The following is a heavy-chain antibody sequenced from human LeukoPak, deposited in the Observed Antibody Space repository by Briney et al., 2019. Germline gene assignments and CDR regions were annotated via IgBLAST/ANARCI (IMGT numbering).Heavy chain of an antibody. CDR3: ARDFPRSTSCLGY. V-gene: IGHV1-8*01. CDR1: GYTFTSYD. D-gene: IGHD2-2*01. Sequence: ASVKVSCKASGYTFTSYDINWGRQATGQGLEWMGWMNPNSVNTGYAQKFQGRVTMTRNTSISTAYMELSSLRSEDTAVYYLARDFPRSTSCLGYWGQGTLVTVSS. J-gene: IGHJ4*02. CDR2: MNPNSVNT.